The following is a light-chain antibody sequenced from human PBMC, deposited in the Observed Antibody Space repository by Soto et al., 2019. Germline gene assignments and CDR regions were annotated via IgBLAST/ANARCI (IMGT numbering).Light chain of an antibody. CDR3: SSYTGSSTVV. J-gene: IGLJ2*01. CDR2: DVS. V-gene: IGLV2-14*01. CDR1: SSDIGDYKY. Sequence: QSALTQPASVSGSPGQSIAFSCTGTSSDIGDYKYVSWNQQHPGKAPKLMIYDVSNRPSGVSNRFSGSMSGNTASLTISGLQPEDEADYYCSSYTGSSTVVFGGGTKLTVL.